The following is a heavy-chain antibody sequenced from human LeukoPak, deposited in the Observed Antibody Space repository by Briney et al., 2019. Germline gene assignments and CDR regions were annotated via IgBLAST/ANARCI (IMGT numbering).Heavy chain of an antibody. CDR2: INPSGGST. D-gene: IGHD2-21*02. Sequence: GASVKVSCKASGYTFTSYYMHWVRQAAGQGHEWMGIINPSGGSTSYAQKFQGRVTMTRDMSTSTVYMELSSLRSEDTAVYYCARAAYCGGDCYSVLGYYYYYMDVWGKGTTVTVSS. CDR1: GYTFTSYY. J-gene: IGHJ6*03. CDR3: ARAAYCGGDCYSVLGYYYYYMDV. V-gene: IGHV1-46*01.